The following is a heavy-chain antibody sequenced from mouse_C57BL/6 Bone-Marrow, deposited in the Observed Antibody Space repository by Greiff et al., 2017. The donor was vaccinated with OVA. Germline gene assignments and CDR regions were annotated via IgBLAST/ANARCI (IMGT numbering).Heavy chain of an antibody. CDR1: GFTFSDYG. CDR3: ARINYWYFDV. Sequence: VQLKESGGGLVKPGGSLKLSCAASGFTFSDYGMHWVRQAPEQGLEWVAYISSGSSTIYYADTVKGRFTISRDNAKNTLFLQMTSLRSEDTAMYYCARINYWYFDVWGTGTTVTVSS. CDR2: ISSGSSTI. V-gene: IGHV5-17*01. J-gene: IGHJ1*03.